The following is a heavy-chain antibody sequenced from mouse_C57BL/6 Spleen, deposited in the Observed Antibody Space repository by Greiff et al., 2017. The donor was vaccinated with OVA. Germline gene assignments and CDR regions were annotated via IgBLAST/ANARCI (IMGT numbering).Heavy chain of an antibody. V-gene: IGHV6-6*01. CDR3: TRSDYYAMDY. CDR2: IRNKDNNHAT. CDR1: GFTFSDAW. Sequence: EVKLMESGGGLVQPGGSMKLSCAASGFTFSDAWMDWVRQSPEKGLEWVAEIRNKDNNHATYYAESVKGRFTISRDDSKSSVYLQMNSLRAEDTGIYYCTRSDYYAMDYWGQGPSVTVSS. J-gene: IGHJ4*01.